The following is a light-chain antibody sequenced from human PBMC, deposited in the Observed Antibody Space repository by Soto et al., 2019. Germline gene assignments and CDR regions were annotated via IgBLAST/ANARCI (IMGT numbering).Light chain of an antibody. CDR3: QQCYMGWT. V-gene: IGKV1-5*01. Sequence: DIQMTQSPSTLSASVGDRVTITCRASQSISRSLAWYQHQPGQAPKLLIYDASSLESGVPSRFSGIGSGTEFTLSISSLHPEDFGTYYCQQCYMGWTFGQGSKVDIK. J-gene: IGKJ1*01. CDR1: QSISRS. CDR2: DAS.